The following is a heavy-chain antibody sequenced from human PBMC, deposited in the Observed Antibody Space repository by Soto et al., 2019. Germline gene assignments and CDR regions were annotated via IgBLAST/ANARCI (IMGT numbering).Heavy chain of an antibody. CDR1: GGSISSYY. V-gene: IGHV4-59*01. J-gene: IGHJ6*02. Sequence: PSETLSLTCTVSGGSISSYYWSWIRQPPGKGLEWIGYIYYSGSTNYNPSLKSRATISVDTSKNQFSLKLSSVTAADTAVYCCARGLVSSSWFMDVWGQGTTVTVSS. CDR3: ARGLVSSSWFMDV. D-gene: IGHD6-13*01. CDR2: IYYSGST.